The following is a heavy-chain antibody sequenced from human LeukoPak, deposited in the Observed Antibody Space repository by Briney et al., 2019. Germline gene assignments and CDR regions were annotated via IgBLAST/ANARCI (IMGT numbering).Heavy chain of an antibody. Sequence: GGSLRLSCAASGFTVSSNYMSWVRQAPGKGLEWVSVIYSGGSTYYADSVKGRFTISRDNSKNTLYLQMNSLRAEDTAVYYCAKDFDLGDIVVVPAAVDYWGQGTLVTVSS. CDR2: IYSGGST. CDR3: AKDFDLGDIVVVPAAVDY. D-gene: IGHD2-2*01. V-gene: IGHV3-53*01. J-gene: IGHJ4*02. CDR1: GFTVSSNY.